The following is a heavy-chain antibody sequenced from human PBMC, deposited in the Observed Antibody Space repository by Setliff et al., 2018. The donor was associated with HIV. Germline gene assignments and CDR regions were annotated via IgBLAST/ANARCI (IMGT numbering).Heavy chain of an antibody. D-gene: IGHD2-2*01. CDR2: ISGYNGNT. J-gene: IGHJ6*02. Sequence: ASVKVSCKASGYTFTSYGISWVRQAPGQGLEWMGWISGYNGNTNYAQKLQGRVTMTTDTSTSTAYMELRSLRSEDTAVYYCAGGYCSSTSCYLLHYYYYYGMDVWGQGTTVTVSS. CDR1: GYTFTSYG. CDR3: AGGYCSSTSCYLLHYYYYYGMDV. V-gene: IGHV1-18*01.